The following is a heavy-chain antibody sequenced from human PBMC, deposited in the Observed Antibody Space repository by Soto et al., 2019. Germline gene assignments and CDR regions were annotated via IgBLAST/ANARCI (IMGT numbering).Heavy chain of an antibody. J-gene: IGHJ6*02. D-gene: IGHD3-3*01. CDR1: GGSISSGAYH. Sequence: QVQLQESGPGLVKPSQTLSLTCTVSGGSISSGAYHWNWIRHHPGKGLEWIGYIYYNGATNYNSSLQSRVYISLDTSRNQFSLRMTSVTAADTAVYFCARGSAGRFLGVYYGVDVWGPGTTVTVSS. CDR3: ARGSAGRFLGVYYGVDV. CDR2: IYYNGAT. V-gene: IGHV4-31*03.